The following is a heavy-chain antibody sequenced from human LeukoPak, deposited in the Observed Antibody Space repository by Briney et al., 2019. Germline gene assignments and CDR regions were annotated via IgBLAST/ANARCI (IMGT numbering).Heavy chain of an antibody. D-gene: IGHD2-2*01. Sequence: PWGSLRLSCAASGFTFSSYSMNWVRQAPGKGLEWVSYISSSSSTIYYADSVKGRFTISRDNAKNSLYLQMNSLRAEDTAVYYCARDDGWRDIVVVPAAIGWFDPWGQGTLVTVSS. CDR1: GFTFSSYS. CDR3: ARDDGWRDIVVVPAAIGWFDP. CDR2: ISSSSSTI. J-gene: IGHJ5*02. V-gene: IGHV3-48*01.